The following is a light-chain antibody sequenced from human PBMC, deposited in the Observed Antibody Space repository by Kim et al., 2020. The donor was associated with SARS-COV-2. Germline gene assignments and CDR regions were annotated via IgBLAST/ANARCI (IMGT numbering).Light chain of an antibody. V-gene: IGLV2-14*03. CDR3: SSYTSSSTLV. J-gene: IGLJ2*01. CDR1: SRDIGSYDY. Sequence: QSVVTQPASVSGSPGQSITISCTGTSRDIGSYDYVSWYQQHPGKAPKLMIYDVSNRPSGVSNRFSGSTSGNTASLTISGLQAEDEADYYCSSYTSSSTLVFGGGTQLTVL. CDR2: DVS.